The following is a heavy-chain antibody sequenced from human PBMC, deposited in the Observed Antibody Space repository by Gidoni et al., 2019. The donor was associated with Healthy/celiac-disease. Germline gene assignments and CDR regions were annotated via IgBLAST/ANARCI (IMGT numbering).Heavy chain of an antibody. V-gene: IGHV1-18*04. CDR2: ISAYNGNT. Sequence: QVQLVQSGAEVKKPGASVKVSCKVSGYTFTSYGISWVRQAPGQGLEWMGWISAYNGNTNYAQKLQGRVTMTTDTSTSTAYMELRSLRSDDTAVYYCARVHREAGTPNVYYYYYYMDVWGKGTTVTVSS. D-gene: IGHD6-13*01. J-gene: IGHJ6*03. CDR1: GYTFTSYG. CDR3: ARVHREAGTPNVYYYYYYMDV.